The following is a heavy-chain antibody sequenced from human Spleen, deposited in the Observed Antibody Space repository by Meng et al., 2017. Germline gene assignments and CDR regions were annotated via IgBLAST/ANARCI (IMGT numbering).Heavy chain of an antibody. J-gene: IGHJ4*02. CDR3: ARDIGQYSYGYLFVLDY. V-gene: IGHV3-30*04. CDR1: GFTFSSYA. Sequence: GESLKISCAASGFTFSSYAMHCVRQAPGKGPEWVAVISYDGSNKYYADSVKGRFTISRDNSKNTLYLQMNSLRAEDTAVYYCARDIGQYSYGYLFVLDYWGQGTLVTVSS. CDR2: ISYDGSNK. D-gene: IGHD5-18*01.